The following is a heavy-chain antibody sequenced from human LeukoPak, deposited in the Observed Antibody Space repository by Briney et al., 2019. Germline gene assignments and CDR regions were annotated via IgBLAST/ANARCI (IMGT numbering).Heavy chain of an antibody. D-gene: IGHD2-21*02. Sequence: ASVKVSCKASGYPFTGYYLHWVRQAPGQGLEWMGWINPNSGGTNYAQKFQGRVTMTRDTSISTVYMELSRLRSDDTAVYYCARDLRRATAILFDYWGQGTLVTVSS. J-gene: IGHJ4*02. V-gene: IGHV1-2*02. CDR3: ARDLRRATAILFDY. CDR1: GYPFTGYY. CDR2: INPNSGGT.